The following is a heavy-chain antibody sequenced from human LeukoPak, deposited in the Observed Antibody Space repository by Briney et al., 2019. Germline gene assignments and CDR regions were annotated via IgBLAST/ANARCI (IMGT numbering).Heavy chain of an antibody. CDR2: ISGSGGST. V-gene: IGHV3-23*01. CDR3: AKGGLYGDWSAP. Sequence: GGSLRLSCAASGITFSSNAMSWVRQTPVKGLEWVSAISGSGGSTYYADSVKGRFTISRDNSKTTLYLQMNSLRAEDTAVYYCAKGGLYGDWSAPWGQGTLVTVS. J-gene: IGHJ5*02. D-gene: IGHD4-17*01. CDR1: GITFSSNA.